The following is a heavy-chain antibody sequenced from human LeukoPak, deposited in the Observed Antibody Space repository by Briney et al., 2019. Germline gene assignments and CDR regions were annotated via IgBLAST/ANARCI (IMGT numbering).Heavy chain of an antibody. CDR3: ARAIYRGSRFDY. D-gene: IGHD1-26*01. J-gene: IGHJ4*02. V-gene: IGHV4-59*12. CDR1: GGSISSYY. Sequence: SETLSLTCTVSGGSISSYYWSWIRQPPGKGLEWIAYIYYSGSTNYNPSLKSRVTISVDTSKNQFSLKLSSVTAADTAVYYCARAIYRGSRFDYWGQGTLVTVSS. CDR2: IYYSGST.